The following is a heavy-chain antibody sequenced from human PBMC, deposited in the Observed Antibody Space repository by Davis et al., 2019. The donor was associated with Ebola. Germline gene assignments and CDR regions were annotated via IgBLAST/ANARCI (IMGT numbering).Heavy chain of an antibody. Sequence: SVKVSCKASGGTFSSYAISWVRQAPGQGLEWMGRIIPILGIANYAQKFQGRVTITADKSTSTAYMELSSLRSEDTAVYYCAIYGDYVGYYGMDVWGQGTTVTVSS. CDR2: IIPILGIA. J-gene: IGHJ6*02. D-gene: IGHD4-17*01. CDR1: GGTFSSYA. CDR3: AIYGDYVGYYGMDV. V-gene: IGHV1-69*04.